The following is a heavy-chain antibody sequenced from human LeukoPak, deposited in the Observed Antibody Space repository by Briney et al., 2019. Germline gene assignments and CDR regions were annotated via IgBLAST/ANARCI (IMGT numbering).Heavy chain of an antibody. V-gene: IGHV3-74*01. CDR3: ARGGSSSWYGS. CDR2: INSVGSST. CDR1: GFTFSSYW. Sequence: GGSLRLSCAASGFTFSSYWMHWVRQAPGKGLVWVSRINSVGSSTSYADSVKGRFTISRDNAKNTLYLQMNSLRAEDTAVYYCARGGSSSWYGSWGQGTLVTVSS. D-gene: IGHD6-13*01. J-gene: IGHJ4*02.